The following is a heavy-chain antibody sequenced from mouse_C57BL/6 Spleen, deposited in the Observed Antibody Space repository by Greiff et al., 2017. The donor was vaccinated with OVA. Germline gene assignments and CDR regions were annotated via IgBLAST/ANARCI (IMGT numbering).Heavy chain of an antibody. J-gene: IGHJ4*01. V-gene: IGHV10-1*01. CDR3: VRLSYYYAMDY. CDR1: GFSFYTYA. Sequence: VQRVESGGGLVQPIGSLKLSCAASGFSFYTYAMNWVRQAPGKGLEWVARIRSKSNNYATYYADSVKDRFTISRDDSESMLYLQMNNLKTENTAMYYCVRLSYYYAMDYWGQGTSVTVSS. CDR2: IRSKSNNYAT.